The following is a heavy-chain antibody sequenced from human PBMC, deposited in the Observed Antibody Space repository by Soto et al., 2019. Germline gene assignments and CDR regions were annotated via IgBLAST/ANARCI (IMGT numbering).Heavy chain of an antibody. J-gene: IGHJ6*02. CDR1: GGSISSSSYY. V-gene: IGHV4-61*02. CDR2: IDTSGTT. Sequence: SETLSLTCTVSGGSISSSSYYWGWIRQAAGKGLEWIGRIDTSGTTNYNPSLRSRVTMSVDASKNQFSLNLSSVTAADTAVYFCARGPRGYVYYHGMDVWGQGTTVTVSS. CDR3: ARGPRGYVYYHGMDV. D-gene: IGHD3-16*01.